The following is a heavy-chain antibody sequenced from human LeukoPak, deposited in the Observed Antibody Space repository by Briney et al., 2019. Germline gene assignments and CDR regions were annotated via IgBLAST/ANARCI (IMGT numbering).Heavy chain of an antibody. V-gene: IGHV4-34*01. Sequence: SETLSLTCAVYGGSFSGYYWSWIRQPPGKGLEWIGEINHSGSTNYNPSLKSRVTISVDTSKNQFSLKLSSVTAADTAVYYCARRGLYGSGMDVWGKGTTVAISS. J-gene: IGHJ6*04. D-gene: IGHD3-10*01. CDR1: GGSFSGYY. CDR2: INHSGST. CDR3: ARRGLYGSGMDV.